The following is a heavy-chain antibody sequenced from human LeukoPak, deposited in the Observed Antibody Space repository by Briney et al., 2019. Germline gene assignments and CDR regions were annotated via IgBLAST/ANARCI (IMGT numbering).Heavy chain of an antibody. Sequence: GASVKVSCKASGYTFTGCSIHWVRQAPGQGLEWMGRINPNSGDTNYAPKFQGEVTMTRDTSISTAFMEVSRLRSDDAAVYYCARALDSSGYYVVYWGQGTLVTVSS. D-gene: IGHD3-22*01. J-gene: IGHJ4*02. CDR2: INPNSGDT. CDR3: ARALDSSGYYVVY. CDR1: GYTFTGCS. V-gene: IGHV1-2*06.